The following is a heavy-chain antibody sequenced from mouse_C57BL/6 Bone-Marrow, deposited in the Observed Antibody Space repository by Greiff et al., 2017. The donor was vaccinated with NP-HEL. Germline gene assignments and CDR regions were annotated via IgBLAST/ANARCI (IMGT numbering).Heavy chain of an antibody. Sequence: VQLQQSGPELVKPGASVKISCKASGYSFTGYYMHWVKQSHGNILDWIGYIYPYNGVSSYNQKFKGKATLTVDKSSSTAYMELRSLTSEDSAVYYCAKDPSTVVAPYWYFDVWGTGTTVTVSS. CDR1: GYSFTGYY. J-gene: IGHJ1*03. CDR3: AKDPSTVVAPYWYFDV. D-gene: IGHD1-1*01. CDR2: IYPYNGVS. V-gene: IGHV1-31*01.